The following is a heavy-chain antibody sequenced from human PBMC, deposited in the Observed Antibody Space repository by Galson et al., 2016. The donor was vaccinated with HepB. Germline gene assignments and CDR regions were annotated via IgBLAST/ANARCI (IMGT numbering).Heavy chain of an antibody. Sequence: ETLSLTCSVSGDSINNYYSSWIRQPPGKTLEWIGYSSYNGITDYNSSLKSRVNISVDTSKNQFSLKLSSVTAADTALYHCATTYCGGTCSHVYAFDFWGQGIMVTVSS. J-gene: IGHJ3*01. CDR2: SSYNGIT. CDR3: ATTYCGGTCSHVYAFDF. D-gene: IGHD2-21*01. V-gene: IGHV4-59*01. CDR1: GDSINNYY.